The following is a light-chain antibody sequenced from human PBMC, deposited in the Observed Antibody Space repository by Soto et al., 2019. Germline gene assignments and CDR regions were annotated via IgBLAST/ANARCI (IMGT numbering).Light chain of an antibody. J-gene: IGLJ3*02. V-gene: IGLV1-40*01. CDR1: SSNIGAGYD. CDR2: GNS. Sequence: QSVLTQPPSVSGAPGQRVTISCTGSSSNIGAGYDVHWYQQLPGTAPKLLIYGNSNRPSGVPDRFSGSKSGTSASLAITGLQAEDEADYYRQSYDSSLSGSDWVFGGGTQLTVL. CDR3: QSYDSSLSGSDWV.